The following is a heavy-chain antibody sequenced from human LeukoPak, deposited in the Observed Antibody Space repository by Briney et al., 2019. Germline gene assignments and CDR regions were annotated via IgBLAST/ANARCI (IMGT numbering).Heavy chain of an antibody. CDR1: GYTFTSYY. D-gene: IGHD5-12*01. Sequence: ASVKVSCKASGYTFTSYYMHWVRQAPGQGLEWMGIINPSGGSTSYAQKFQGRVTMTRDTSTSTVYMELSSLRSEDTAVYYCARPRRVATMLFPEFDYWGQGTLVTVSS. J-gene: IGHJ4*02. CDR2: INPSGGST. CDR3: ARPRRVATMLFPEFDY. V-gene: IGHV1-46*01.